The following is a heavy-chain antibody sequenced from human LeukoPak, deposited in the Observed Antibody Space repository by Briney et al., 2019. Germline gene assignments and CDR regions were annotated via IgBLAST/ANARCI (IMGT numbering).Heavy chain of an antibody. CDR2: IYYSGST. CDR3: ARQRAAAGLGY. V-gene: IGHV4-39*01. D-gene: IGHD6-13*01. CDR1: GGSISSSSYY. Sequence: SETLSLTCTVSGGSISSSSYYWGWIRQLPGKGLEWIGSIYYSGSTYYNPSLKSRVTISVDTSKNQFSLKLSSVTAADTAVYYCARQRAAAGLGYWGQGTLVTVSS. J-gene: IGHJ4*02.